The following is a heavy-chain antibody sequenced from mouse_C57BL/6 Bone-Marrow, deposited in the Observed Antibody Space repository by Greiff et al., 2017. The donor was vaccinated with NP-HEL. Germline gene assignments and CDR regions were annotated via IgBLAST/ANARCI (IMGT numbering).Heavy chain of an antibody. CDR1: GYTFTSYW. J-gene: IGHJ4*01. V-gene: IGHV1-53*01. D-gene: IGHD2-4*01. CDR2: INPSNGGT. CDR3: ARSAIYYDYDYAMDY. Sequence: VQLQQPGTELVKPGASVKLSCKASGYTFTSYWMHWVKQRPGQGLEWIGNINPSNGGTNYNEKFKSKATLTVDKSSSTAYMQLSSLTSEDSAVYYCARSAIYYDYDYAMDYWGQGTSVTVSS.